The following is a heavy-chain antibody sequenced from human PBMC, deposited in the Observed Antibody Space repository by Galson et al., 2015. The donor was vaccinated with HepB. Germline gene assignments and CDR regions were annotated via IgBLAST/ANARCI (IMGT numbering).Heavy chain of an antibody. CDR1: GFTFSSYG. D-gene: IGHD3-10*01. CDR3: ARDGGLPWFGNSPDY. CDR2: IWYDGSNK. V-gene: IGHV3-33*08. Sequence: SLRLSCAASGFTFSSYGMHWVRQAPGKGLEWVAVIWYDGSNKYYADFVKGRFTISRDNSKNTLYLQMNSLRAEDTAVYYCARDGGLPWFGNSPDYWGQGTLVTVSS. J-gene: IGHJ4*02.